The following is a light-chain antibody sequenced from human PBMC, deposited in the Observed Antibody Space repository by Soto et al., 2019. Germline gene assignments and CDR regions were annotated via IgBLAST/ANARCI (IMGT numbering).Light chain of an antibody. J-gene: IGKJ1*01. Sequence: DIVMTQSPLSLPVTPGEPASISCRSSQSLLHSNGYNYLDWYLQKPGQSPQLLIYWGSNRASGVPDRFSSSGSGTDFTLKISRVEAEDVGVYYCMQALQTPPTFGQGTKVEI. CDR3: MQALQTPPT. V-gene: IGKV2-28*01. CDR1: QSLLHSNGYNY. CDR2: WGS.